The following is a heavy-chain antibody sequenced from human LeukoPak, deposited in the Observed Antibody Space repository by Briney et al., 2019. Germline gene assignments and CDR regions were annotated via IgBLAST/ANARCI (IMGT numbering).Heavy chain of an antibody. CDR3: ARLSTAVADSDY. CDR1: GFTFSSYW. J-gene: IGHJ4*02. CDR2: INKDGSDK. Sequence: GGSLRLFCGASGFTFSSYWMSWVRQAPGKGLEWVANINKDGSDKYYVDSVKGRFTISRDNAKNSLYLQMNSLRAEDTAVYYCARLSTAVADSDYWGQGTLVTVSS. V-gene: IGHV3-7*01. D-gene: IGHD6-13*01.